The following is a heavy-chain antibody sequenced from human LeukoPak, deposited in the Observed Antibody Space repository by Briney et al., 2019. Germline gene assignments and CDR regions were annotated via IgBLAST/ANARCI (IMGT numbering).Heavy chain of an antibody. Sequence: PGGSPRLSCAASGFTFSSYEMNWVRQAPGKGLEWVSYISSSGSTIYYADSVKGRFTISRDNAKNSLYLQMNSLRAEDTAVYYCARERYCSSTSCYAALFDYWGQGTLVTVSS. D-gene: IGHD2-2*01. CDR2: ISSSGSTI. V-gene: IGHV3-48*03. CDR1: GFTFSSYE. J-gene: IGHJ4*02. CDR3: ARERYCSSTSCYAALFDY.